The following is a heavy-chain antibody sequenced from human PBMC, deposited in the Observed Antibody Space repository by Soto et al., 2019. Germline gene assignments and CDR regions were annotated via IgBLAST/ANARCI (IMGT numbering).Heavy chain of an antibody. D-gene: IGHD2-21*02. V-gene: IGHV4-59*01. CDR3: ARAVVVTANYYFDY. CDR2: IYYSGST. J-gene: IGHJ4*02. CDR1: GGSISSYY. Sequence: SETLSLTCTVSGGSISSYYWSWIRQPPGKGLEWIGYIYYSGSTNYNPSLKSRVTISVDTSKNQFSLKLSSVTAADTAVYYCARAVVVTANYYFDYWGQGTLVTVS.